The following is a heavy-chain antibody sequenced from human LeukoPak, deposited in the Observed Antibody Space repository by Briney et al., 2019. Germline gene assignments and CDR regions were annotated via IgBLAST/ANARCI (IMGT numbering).Heavy chain of an antibody. V-gene: IGHV3-48*01. D-gene: IGHD5-12*01. CDR2: ISSSSSTM. CDR1: GFTFSSYS. CDR3: ARSPEDSGYVPFDY. Sequence: PGGSLRLSCAASGFTFSSYSMNWVRQAPGKGLEWVSYISSSSSTMYYADSVKGRFTISRDNAKSSLYLQMNSLRAEDTAVYYCARSPEDSGYVPFDYWGQGTLVTVSS. J-gene: IGHJ4*02.